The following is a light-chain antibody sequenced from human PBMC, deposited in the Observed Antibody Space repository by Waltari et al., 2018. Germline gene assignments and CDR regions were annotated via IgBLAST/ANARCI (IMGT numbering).Light chain of an antibody. CDR2: AAS. Sequence: DIQMTQSPSSLSASVGDRVTITCRASQNIGIYLTWYQHKPGKAPNLLIYAASSTQSGVPSRFSGSGSGTDFTLTISNLQPADFATYYCQQSYTSPQFTFGPGTKVDIK. V-gene: IGKV1-39*01. J-gene: IGKJ3*01. CDR3: QQSYTSPQFT. CDR1: QNIGIY.